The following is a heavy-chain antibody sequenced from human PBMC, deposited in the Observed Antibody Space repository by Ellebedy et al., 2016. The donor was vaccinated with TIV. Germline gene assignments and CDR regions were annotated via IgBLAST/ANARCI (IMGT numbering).Heavy chain of an antibody. CDR3: ARVMSGGSCYGGCFDY. CDR1: GYTFTSYA. V-gene: IGHV7-4-1*02. D-gene: IGHD2-15*01. J-gene: IGHJ4*02. CDR2: INTNTGNP. Sequence: ASVKVSCKASGYTFTSYAMNWVRQAPGQGLEWMGWINTNTGNPTYAQGFTGRFVFSLDTSVSTAYLQISSLKAEDTAVYYCARVMSGGSCYGGCFDYWGQGTLVTVSS.